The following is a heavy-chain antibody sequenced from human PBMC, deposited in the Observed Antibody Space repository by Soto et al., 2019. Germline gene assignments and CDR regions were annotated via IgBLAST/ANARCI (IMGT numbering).Heavy chain of an antibody. CDR3: ARDRAGYDSRHFDY. CDR1: GFSFSSYS. D-gene: IGHD3-22*01. CDR2: ISSSSSYI. V-gene: IGHV3-21*01. Sequence: GSLRLSCAASGFSFSSYSMNWVRQAPGKGLEWVSSISSSSSYIYYADPVKGRFTISRDNAKNSLYLQMNSLRAEDTAVYYCARDRAGYDSRHFDYWGQGTLVTVSS. J-gene: IGHJ4*02.